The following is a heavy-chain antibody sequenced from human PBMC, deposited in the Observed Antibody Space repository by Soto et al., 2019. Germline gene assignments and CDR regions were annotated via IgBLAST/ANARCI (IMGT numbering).Heavy chain of an antibody. CDR2: IYYSGST. CDR1: GGSISSYY. V-gene: IGHV4-59*01. Sequence: QVQLQESGPGLVKPSETLSLTCTVSGGSISSYYWSWIRQPPGKGLEWIGYIYYSGSTNYNPSLKSRVTISVDTSKNQFSLKLSSVTAADTAVYYCAIGSDRGAFDIWGHGTMVTVSS. D-gene: IGHD5-12*01. CDR3: AIGSDRGAFDI. J-gene: IGHJ3*02.